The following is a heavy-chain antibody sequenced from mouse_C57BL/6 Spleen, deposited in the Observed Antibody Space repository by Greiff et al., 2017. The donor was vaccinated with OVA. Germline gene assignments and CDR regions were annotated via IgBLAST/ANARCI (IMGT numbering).Heavy chain of an antibody. CDR2: IDPENGDT. CDR3: TFYDGSNPAWFAY. CDR1: GFNIKDDY. J-gene: IGHJ3*01. V-gene: IGHV14-4*01. D-gene: IGHD2-3*01. Sequence: VQLKESGAELVRPGASVKLSCTASGFNIKDDYMHWVKQRPEQGLEWIGWIDPENGDTEYASKFQGKATITADTSSNTAYLQLSSLTSEDTAVYYGTFYDGSNPAWFAYWGQGTLVTVSA.